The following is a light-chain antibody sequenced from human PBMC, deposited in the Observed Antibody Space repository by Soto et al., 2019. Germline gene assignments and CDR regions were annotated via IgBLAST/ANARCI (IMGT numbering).Light chain of an antibody. CDR3: AAWDDSLSGYV. J-gene: IGLJ1*01. Sequence: QAVLTQPPSASGTPGQGVTIACSGSSSNIGSNSVFWYQQLPTKAPKLFVYGDNQRPSGVPDRFSGSKSGTSASLAISGLRSEDEADYYCAAWDDSLSGYVFVSGTKVTV. V-gene: IGLV1-47*02. CDR2: GDN. CDR1: SSNIGSNS.